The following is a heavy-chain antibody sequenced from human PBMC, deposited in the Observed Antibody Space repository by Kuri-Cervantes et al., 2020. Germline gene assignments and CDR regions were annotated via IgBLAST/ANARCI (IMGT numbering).Heavy chain of an antibody. Sequence: SETLSLTCTVSGGSISSSIYYWDWIRQPPGKGLEWIGEINHSGSTNYNPSLKSRVTISVDTSKNQFSLKLSSVTAADTAVYYCARANRYPTYSSSWYRLMYFDYWGQGTLVTVSS. CDR3: ARANRYPTYSSSWYRLMYFDY. D-gene: IGHD6-13*01. CDR1: GGSISSSIYY. CDR2: INHSGST. J-gene: IGHJ4*02. V-gene: IGHV4-39*07.